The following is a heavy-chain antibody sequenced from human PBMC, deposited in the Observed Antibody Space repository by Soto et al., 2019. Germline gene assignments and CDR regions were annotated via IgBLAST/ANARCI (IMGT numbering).Heavy chain of an antibody. CDR1: GGSISSYY. Sequence: SETLSLTCTVSGGSISSYYWSWIRQPPGKGLEWIGYIYYSGSTNYNPSLKSRVTISVDTSKNQFSLKLSSVTAADTAVYYCASLGYYFDYWGQGTLVTVSS. J-gene: IGHJ4*02. CDR2: IYYSGST. CDR3: ASLGYYFDY. V-gene: IGHV4-59*01.